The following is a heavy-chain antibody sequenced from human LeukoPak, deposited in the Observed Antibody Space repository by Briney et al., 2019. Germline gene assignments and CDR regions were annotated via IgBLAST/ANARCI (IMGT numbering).Heavy chain of an antibody. D-gene: IGHD7-27*01. J-gene: IGHJ4*02. V-gene: IGHV1-46*01. CDR3: ARDLTGEEDDY. CDR1: GYTFTSYY. Sequence: ASVKVSCKASGYTFTSYYMHWVRQAPGQGLEWMGIINPSGGSTSYAQKFQGRVTMTRDTSTGTVYMELSSLRSEDTAVYYCARDLTGEEDDYWGQGTLVTVSS. CDR2: INPSGGST.